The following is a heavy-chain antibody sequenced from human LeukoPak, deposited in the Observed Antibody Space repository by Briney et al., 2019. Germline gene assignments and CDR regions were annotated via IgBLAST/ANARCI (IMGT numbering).Heavy chain of an antibody. J-gene: IGHJ4*02. V-gene: IGHV3-48*01. Sequence: GGSLRLSCAASGFTFSSYSMNWVRQAPGKGLEWVSYISRSASTIYYADSVKGRFTISRDNSKNTLYLQMNSLRAEDTAVYYCARENSGRYSSGSYYFDYWGQGTLVTVSS. CDR2: ISRSASTI. D-gene: IGHD6-19*01. CDR1: GFTFSSYS. CDR3: ARENSGRYSSGSYYFDY.